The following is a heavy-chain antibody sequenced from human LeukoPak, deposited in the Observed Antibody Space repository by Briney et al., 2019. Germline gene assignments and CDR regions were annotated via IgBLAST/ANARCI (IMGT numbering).Heavy chain of an antibody. CDR2: IKSDGSTT. V-gene: IGHV3-74*01. CDR1: GFTFSSYW. J-gene: IGHJ3*02. CDR3: ARRSAATGAFDI. Sequence: GGSLRLSCAASGFTFSSYWMNWVRQAPGRGLVWVSRIKSDGSTTDYAGSVKGRFTISRDNAKKALYLQMNSPRADDTAVYYCARRSAATGAFDIWGQGTMVTVSP. D-gene: IGHD3-9*01.